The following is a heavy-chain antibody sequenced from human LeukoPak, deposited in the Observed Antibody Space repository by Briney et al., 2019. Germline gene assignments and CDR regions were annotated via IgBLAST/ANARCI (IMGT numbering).Heavy chain of an antibody. Sequence: SETLSLTCTVSGVSISSSYSYWGWIRQPPGMGLGWIGSIYYTGNTYYNASLKSQVSISIDTSKNQFSLKLTSVTAADTAVYYCARQTGSGLFILPGGQGTLVTVSS. D-gene: IGHD3/OR15-3a*01. CDR3: ARQTGSGLFILP. CDR1: GVSISSSYSY. CDR2: IYYTGNT. V-gene: IGHV4-39*01. J-gene: IGHJ4*02.